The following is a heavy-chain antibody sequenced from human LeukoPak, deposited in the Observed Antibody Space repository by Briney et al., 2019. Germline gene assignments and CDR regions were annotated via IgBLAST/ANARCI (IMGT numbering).Heavy chain of an antibody. CDR2: FDPEDGET. Sequence: GASVKVSCKVSGYTLTELSMHWVRQAPGKGLEWMGGFDPEDGETIYAQKFQGRVTMTEDTSTDTAYMELSSLRSEDTAVYYCAKAGDCSGGSCYMYNYFDPWGQGTLVTVSS. CDR3: AKAGDCSGGSCYMYNYFDP. V-gene: IGHV1-24*01. D-gene: IGHD2-15*01. CDR1: GYTLTELS. J-gene: IGHJ5*02.